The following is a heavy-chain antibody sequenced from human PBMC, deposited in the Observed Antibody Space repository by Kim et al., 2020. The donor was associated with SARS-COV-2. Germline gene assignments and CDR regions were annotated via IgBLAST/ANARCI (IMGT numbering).Heavy chain of an antibody. CDR1: GFTFSSYA. D-gene: IGHD3-3*01. Sequence: GGSLRLSCAASGFTFSSYAMSWVRQAPGKGLEWVSAISGSGGSTYYADSVKGRFTISRDNSKNTLYLQMNSLRAEDTAVYYCANSGLAVGYDFWSGYYATFDYWGQGTLVTVSS. CDR2: ISGSGGST. J-gene: IGHJ4*02. V-gene: IGHV3-23*01. CDR3: ANSGLAVGYDFWSGYYATFDY.